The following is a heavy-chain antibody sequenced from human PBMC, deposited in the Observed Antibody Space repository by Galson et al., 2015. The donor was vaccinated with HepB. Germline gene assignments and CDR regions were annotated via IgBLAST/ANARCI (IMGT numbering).Heavy chain of an antibody. Sequence: CAISGDSVSSNSAAWNWIRQSPSRGLEWLGRTYYRSKWYNDYAVSVKSRITINPDTSKIQFSLQLNSVTPEDTAVYYCAREGGYSGYERYYYYGMDVWGQGTTVTVSS. J-gene: IGHJ6*02. CDR2: TYYRSKWYN. D-gene: IGHD5-12*01. V-gene: IGHV6-1*01. CDR1: GDSVSSNSAA. CDR3: AREGGYSGYERYYYYGMDV.